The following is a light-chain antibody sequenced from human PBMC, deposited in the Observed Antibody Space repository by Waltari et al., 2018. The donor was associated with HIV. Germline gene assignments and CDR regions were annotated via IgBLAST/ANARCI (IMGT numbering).Light chain of an antibody. CDR3: QSYDSSLSGPVV. CDR2: GDS. V-gene: IGLV1-40*01. J-gene: IGLJ2*01. Sequence: QSVLTQPPSVSGAPGQRVTISCTGSSSNIGAADFVHWYQQLPAAAPKLLIYGDSHRPSGVPDRFSGSKSGTSASLAITGLQAEDEADYYCQSYDSSLSGPVVFGGGTKLTVL. CDR1: SSNIGAADF.